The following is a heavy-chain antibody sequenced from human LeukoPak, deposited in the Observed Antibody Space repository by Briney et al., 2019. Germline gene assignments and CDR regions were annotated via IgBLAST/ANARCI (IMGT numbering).Heavy chain of an antibody. J-gene: IGHJ4*02. D-gene: IGHD6-13*01. CDR1: GGSFSGYY. Sequence: PSETLSLTCAVYGGSFSGYYWSWIRQPPGKGLEWIGEISHSGSTNYNPSLKSRVTISVDTSKNQFSLKLSSVTAADTAVYYCARGPMYSSSWYPPFDYWGQGTLVTVSS. CDR3: ARGPMYSSSWYPPFDY. V-gene: IGHV4-34*01. CDR2: ISHSGST.